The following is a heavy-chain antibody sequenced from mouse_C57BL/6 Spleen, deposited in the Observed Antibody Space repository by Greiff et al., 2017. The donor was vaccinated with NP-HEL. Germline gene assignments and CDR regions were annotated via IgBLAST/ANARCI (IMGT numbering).Heavy chain of an antibody. J-gene: IGHJ4*01. CDR2: IWSDGST. Sequence: VQLVESGPGLVAPSQSLSITCTVSGFSLTSYGVHWVRQPPGKGLEWLVVIWSDGSTTYNSALKSRLSISKDNSKIQVFLKMNRLQTDDTAMYYCARAPGVERAMDYWGQGTSVTVSS. V-gene: IGHV2-6*03. CDR3: ARAPGVERAMDY. D-gene: IGHD1-1*01. CDR1: GFSLTSYG.